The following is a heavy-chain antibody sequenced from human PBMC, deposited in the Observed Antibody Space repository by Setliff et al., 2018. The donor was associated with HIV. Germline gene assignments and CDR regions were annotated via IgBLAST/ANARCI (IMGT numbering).Heavy chain of an antibody. J-gene: IGHJ3*01. Sequence: SETLSLTCSVSGASIRSDRMYWSWIRRPPGQRLEWIGFISFAGHINYNPSLSSRVTVSRDTSRNQFSMTLTSVTAADTAVYYCARSLGWGAFNVWGQGTVVTVSS. D-gene: IGHD6-19*01. CDR1: GASIRSDRMY. V-gene: IGHV4-61*01. CDR3: ARSLGWGAFNV. CDR2: ISFAGHI.